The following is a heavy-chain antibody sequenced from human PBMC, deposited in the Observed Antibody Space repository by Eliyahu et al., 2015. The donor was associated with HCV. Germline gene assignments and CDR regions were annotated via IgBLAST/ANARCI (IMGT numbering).Heavy chain of an antibody. CDR3: ARETGLIDVVVVAATVYNWFDP. D-gene: IGHD2-15*01. CDR2: IIPILGIA. CDR1: GGTFSSYA. V-gene: IGHV1-69*04. J-gene: IGHJ5*02. Sequence: QVQLVQSGAEVKKPGSSVKVSCKASGGTFSSYAISWVRQAPGQGLEWMGRIIPILGIANYAQKFQGRVTITADKSTSTAYMELSSLRSEDTAVYYCARETGLIDVVVVAATVYNWFDPWGQGTLVTVSS.